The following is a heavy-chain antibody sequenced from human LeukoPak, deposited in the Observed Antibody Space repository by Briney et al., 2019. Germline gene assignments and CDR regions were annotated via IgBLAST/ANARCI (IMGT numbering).Heavy chain of an antibody. CDR3: VKDYQVGNSPAFGDY. Sequence: PGGSLRLSCAASGFTFSDYYIDWVRQAPGKGLEWVGRTRNKANSYTTEYAASVKGRFTILRDDSKNSLFLQMNSLITEDTALYYCVKDYQVGNSPAFGDYWGQGTLVTISS. D-gene: IGHD1-26*01. CDR2: TRNKANSYTT. J-gene: IGHJ4*02. CDR1: GFTFSDYY. V-gene: IGHV3-72*01.